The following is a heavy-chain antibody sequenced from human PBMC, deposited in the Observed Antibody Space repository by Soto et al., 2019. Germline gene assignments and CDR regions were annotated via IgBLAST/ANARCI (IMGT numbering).Heavy chain of an antibody. CDR2: ISGSGGST. J-gene: IGHJ5*02. CDR3: AKDFFRAVAGVSPFDP. V-gene: IGHV3-23*01. Sequence: GGSLRLSCAASGFTFSSYAMSWVRQAPGKGLEWVSAISGSGGSTYYADSVKGRFTISRDNSKNTLYLQMNSLRAEDTAVYYCAKDFFRAVAGVSPFDPWGQGTLVTVSS. CDR1: GFTFSSYA. D-gene: IGHD6-19*01.